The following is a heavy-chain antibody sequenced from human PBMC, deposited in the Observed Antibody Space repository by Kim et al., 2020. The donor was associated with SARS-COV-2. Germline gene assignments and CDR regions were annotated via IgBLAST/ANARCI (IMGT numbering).Heavy chain of an antibody. CDR3: ARDLPPRTVGVAAKFDGMDV. CDR1: GYTFTSYY. V-gene: IGHV1-46*01. J-gene: IGHJ6*02. D-gene: IGHD2-15*01. CDR2: INPSGGST. Sequence: ASVKVSCKASGYTFTSYYMHWVRQAPGQGLEWMGIINPSGGSTSYAQKFQGRVTMTRDTSTSTVYMELSSLRSEDTAVYYCARDLPPRTVGVAAKFDGMDVWGQGTTVTVSS.